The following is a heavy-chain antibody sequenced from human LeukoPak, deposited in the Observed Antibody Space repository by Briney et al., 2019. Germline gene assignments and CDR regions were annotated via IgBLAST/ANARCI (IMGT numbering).Heavy chain of an antibody. CDR3: ARDYYYNSSGYSSDAFDI. CDR2: FYSGGST. CDR1: EFSVGSKY. J-gene: IGHJ3*02. V-gene: IGHV3-66*01. D-gene: IGHD3-22*01. Sequence: GGPLRLSCAASEFSVGSKYMTWVRQPPGKGLEGVSLFYSGGSTYYADSVKGRVTISRDNAKDSLYLQMNSLRAEDMAVYYCARDYYYNSSGYSSDAFDIWGQGTMVTVSS.